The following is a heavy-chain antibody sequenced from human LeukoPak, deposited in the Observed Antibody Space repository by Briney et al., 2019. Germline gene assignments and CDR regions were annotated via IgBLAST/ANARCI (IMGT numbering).Heavy chain of an antibody. Sequence: GASVKVSCKASGYTFTSYGISWVRQAPGQGLEWMGWISAYNGNTNYAQKLQARVTMTTDTSTSTAYMELRSLRSEDTAVYYCARGGYGSGSYSPFDYWGQGTLVTVSS. CDR3: ARGGYGSGSYSPFDY. V-gene: IGHV1-18*01. J-gene: IGHJ4*02. CDR2: ISAYNGNT. CDR1: GYTFTSYG. D-gene: IGHD3-10*01.